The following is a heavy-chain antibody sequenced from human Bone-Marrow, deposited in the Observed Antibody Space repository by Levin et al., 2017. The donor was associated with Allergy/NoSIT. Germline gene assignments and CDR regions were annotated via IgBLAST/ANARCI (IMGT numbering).Heavy chain of an antibody. CDR3: ARDASPGTSGNDAFDI. V-gene: IGHV3-20*01. CDR2: INWNGGST. Sequence: GGSLRLSCAASGFTFDDYGMSWVRQAPGKGLEWVSGINWNGGSTGYADSVKGRFTISRDNAKNSLYLQMNSLRAEDTALYHCARDASPGTSGNDAFDIWGQGTMVTVSS. CDR1: GFTFDDYG. D-gene: IGHD6-13*01. J-gene: IGHJ3*02.